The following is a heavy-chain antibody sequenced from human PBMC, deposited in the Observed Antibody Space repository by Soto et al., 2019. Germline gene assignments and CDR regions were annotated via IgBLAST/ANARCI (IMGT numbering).Heavy chain of an antibody. V-gene: IGHV4-38-2*01. D-gene: IGHD2-15*01. Sequence: SETMSLTCAVSGYSISSGYYWGWIRQPPGKGLEWIGSIYHSGSTYYNPSLKSRVTISVDTSKNQFSLKLSSVTAADTAVYYCAGGRGVAAPGHYYGMDVWGQGTTVTVSS. CDR2: IYHSGST. CDR3: AGGRGVAAPGHYYGMDV. CDR1: GYSISSGYY. J-gene: IGHJ6*02.